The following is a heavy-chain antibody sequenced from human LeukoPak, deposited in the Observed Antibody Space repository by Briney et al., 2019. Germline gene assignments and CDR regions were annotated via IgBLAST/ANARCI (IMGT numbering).Heavy chain of an antibody. D-gene: IGHD3-10*01. Sequence: GRSLRLSCAASGFTFSSYGMHWVRQAPGQGLEWVGVIWYDGSNKYYADSVKGRFTISRDNSKNTLYLQMNSLRAEDTAVYYCASAKWRGSGSYSGDAFDIWGQGTMVTVSS. V-gene: IGHV3-33*01. CDR1: GFTFSSYG. CDR2: IWYDGSNK. J-gene: IGHJ3*02. CDR3: ASAKWRGSGSYSGDAFDI.